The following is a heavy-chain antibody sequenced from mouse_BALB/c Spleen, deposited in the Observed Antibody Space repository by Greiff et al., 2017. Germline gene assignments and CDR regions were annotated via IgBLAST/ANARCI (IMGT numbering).Heavy chain of an antibody. D-gene: IGHD2-1*01. J-gene: IGHJ4*01. CDR2: ISTYYGDA. CDR3: AREEDGNWGAMDY. V-gene: IGHV1S137*01. CDR1: GYTFTDYA. Sequence: QVQLQQSGAELVRPGVSVKISCKGSGYTFTDYAMHWVKQSHAKSLEWIGVISTYYGDASYNQKFKGKATMTVDKSSSTAYMELARLTSEDSAIYYCAREEDGNWGAMDYWGQGTSVTVSS.